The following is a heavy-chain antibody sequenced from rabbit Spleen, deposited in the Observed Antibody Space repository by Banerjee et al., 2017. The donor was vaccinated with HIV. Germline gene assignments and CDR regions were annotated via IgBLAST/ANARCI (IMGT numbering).Heavy chain of an antibody. CDR3: ARAIGPWRGLTRWDL. CDR1: GIDFTNYY. CDR2: IYAAKGST. D-gene: IGHD3-1*01. V-gene: IGHV1S7*01. J-gene: IGHJ3*01. Sequence: QLTETGGGLAQPGGSLTLSCKAAGIDFTNYYISWVRQAPGKGLEWIGIIYAAKGSTNYASWVNGRFTISSDNAQSTVDLKMTSLTAADTATYFCARAIGPWRGLTRWDLWGPGTLVTVS.